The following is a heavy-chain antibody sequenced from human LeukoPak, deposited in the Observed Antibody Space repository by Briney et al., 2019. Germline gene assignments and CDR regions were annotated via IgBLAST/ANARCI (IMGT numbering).Heavy chain of an antibody. Sequence: SETLSLTCAVYGGSFSGYYWSWIRQPPGKGLEWIGEINHSGSTNYNPSLKSRVTISVDTSKNQFSLKLSSVTAADTAVYYCARARRSYGPRAFDIWGQGTMVTVSS. CDR1: GGSFSGYY. V-gene: IGHV4-34*01. J-gene: IGHJ3*02. CDR3: ARARRSYGPRAFDI. CDR2: INHSGST. D-gene: IGHD5-18*01.